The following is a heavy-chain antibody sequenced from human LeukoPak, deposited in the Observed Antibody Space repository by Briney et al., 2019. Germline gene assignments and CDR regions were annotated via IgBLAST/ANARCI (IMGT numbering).Heavy chain of an antibody. J-gene: IGHJ4*02. D-gene: IGHD6-19*01. CDR3: ATKYSSGWYAHTFDY. CDR1: GGTFSSYA. Sequence: SAKVSRKASGGTFSSYAISWVRQAPGQGLEWMGGIIPIFGTANYAQKFQGRVTITADESTSTAYMELSSLRSEDTAVYYCATKYSSGWYAHTFDYWGQGTLVTVSS. V-gene: IGHV1-69*13. CDR2: IIPIFGTA.